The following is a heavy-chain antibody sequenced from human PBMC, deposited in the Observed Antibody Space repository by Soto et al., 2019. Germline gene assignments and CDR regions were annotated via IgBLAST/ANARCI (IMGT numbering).Heavy chain of an antibody. CDR3: ARVAVAARPRWYNWFDP. CDR2: MNPNSGET. CDR1: GYTFTDYD. D-gene: IGHD2-15*01. J-gene: IGHJ5*02. V-gene: IGHV1-8*01. Sequence: QEQLVQSGAEVKKPGASVKVSCKTSGYTFTDYDINWVRQATGQGLEWIGWMNPNSGETGYAQKFQRRVTITRSASLSTAYLELSSLRSEDTAVYYCARVAVAARPRWYNWFDPWGQGTLVTVSS.